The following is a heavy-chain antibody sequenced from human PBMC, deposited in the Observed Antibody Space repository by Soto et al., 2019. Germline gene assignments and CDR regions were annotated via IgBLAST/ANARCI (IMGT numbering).Heavy chain of an antibody. V-gene: IGHV3-23*01. D-gene: IGHD3-22*01. J-gene: IGHJ4*02. Sequence: VQLLESGGGLVQPGGSLRLSCAASGFTFSSYAMSWVRQAPGKGLEWVSAISGSGGSTYYADSVKGRFTISRDNSKNTLYLQMNSLRAEDTAVYYCAKDGGYYYDSSGYYPFDYWGQGTLVTVSS. CDR2: ISGSGGST. CDR3: AKDGGYYYDSSGYYPFDY. CDR1: GFTFSSYA.